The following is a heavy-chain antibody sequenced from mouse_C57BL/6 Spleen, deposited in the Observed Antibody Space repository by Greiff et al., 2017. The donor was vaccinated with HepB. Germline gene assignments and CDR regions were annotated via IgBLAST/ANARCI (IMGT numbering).Heavy chain of an antibody. V-gene: IGHV5-16*01. D-gene: IGHD1-1*01. Sequence: EVKLVESEGGLVQPGSSMKLSCTAPGFTFSDYYMAWVRQVPEKGLEWVANINYDGSSTYYLDSLKSRFIISRDNAKNILYLQMSSLKSEDTATYYCGYGSSSYAMDYWGQGTSVTVSS. CDR1: GFTFSDYY. CDR3: GYGSSSYAMDY. J-gene: IGHJ4*01. CDR2: INYDGSST.